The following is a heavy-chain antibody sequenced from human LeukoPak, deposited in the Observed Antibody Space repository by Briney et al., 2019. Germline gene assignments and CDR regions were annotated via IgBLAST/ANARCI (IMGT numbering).Heavy chain of an antibody. CDR2: IYYTGST. J-gene: IGHJ4*02. Sequence: SETLSLTCTVSGDFINGYYWSWLRQPPGKGLEWIGSIYYTGSTNYNPSLKSRVTISRDTSRNQFSLKVRSVSAADTAVYYCARDYGGNPGFIDYWGQGTLVTVSS. V-gene: IGHV4-59*12. CDR3: ARDYGGNPGFIDY. D-gene: IGHD4/OR15-4a*01. CDR1: GDFINGYY.